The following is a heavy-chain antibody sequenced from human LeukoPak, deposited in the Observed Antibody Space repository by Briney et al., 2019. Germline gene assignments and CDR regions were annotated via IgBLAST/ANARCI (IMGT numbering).Heavy chain of an antibody. CDR3: ATQWELHPAF. CDR2: ITRSSSAR. CDR1: GFTFSGYS. D-gene: IGHD1-26*01. V-gene: IGHV3-48*01. Sequence: GGSLRLSCAASGFTFSGYSMNWVRQAPGKGLEWVSYITRSSSARYYADAVKGRFTISRDNAKNSLYLQMNSLRAEDTAVYYCATQWELHPAFWGQGTLVTVSS. J-gene: IGHJ4*02.